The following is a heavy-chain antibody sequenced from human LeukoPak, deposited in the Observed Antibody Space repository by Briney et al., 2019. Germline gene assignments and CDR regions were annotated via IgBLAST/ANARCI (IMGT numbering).Heavy chain of an antibody. CDR2: MRIEANGGTT. CDR3: TRRDSSWKRCDY. CDR1: GFTFGVYA. J-gene: IGHJ4*02. D-gene: IGHD6-13*01. V-gene: IGHV3-49*03. Sequence: GGSLTLLCTPSGFTFGVYAMRWSPQAPEGGVVCVGFMRIEANGGTTEYAAPVKGKFTISRNDSKSSAYLQRNSRKTEDTAVYYGTRRDSSWKRCDYWGQGTLVTVSS.